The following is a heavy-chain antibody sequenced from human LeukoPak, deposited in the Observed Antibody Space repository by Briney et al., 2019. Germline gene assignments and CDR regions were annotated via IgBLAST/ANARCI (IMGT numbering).Heavy chain of an antibody. CDR1: GGSISSGSYY. J-gene: IGHJ4*02. Sequence: SETLSLTCTVSGGSISSGSYYWSWIRQPAGKGLEWIGRIYTSGSTNYNPSLKSRVTISVDTSKNQFSLKLSSVTAADTAVYYCARGGLSPSGDYFDYWGQGTLVTVSS. CDR3: ARGGLSPSGDYFDY. V-gene: IGHV4-61*02. D-gene: IGHD3-16*02. CDR2: IYTSGST.